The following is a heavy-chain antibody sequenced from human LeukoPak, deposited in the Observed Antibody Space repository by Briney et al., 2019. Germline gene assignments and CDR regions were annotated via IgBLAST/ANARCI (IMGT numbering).Heavy chain of an antibody. V-gene: IGHV3-53*01. J-gene: IGHJ4*02. Sequence: GGSLRLTCAASGFTVSSNYMSWVRQAPGKGLEWVSVIYSGGSTYYADSVKGRFTISRDNSKNTLYLQMNSLRAEDTAVYYCASTLQYDSSGYSENWGQGTLVTVSS. CDR2: IYSGGST. D-gene: IGHD3-22*01. CDR1: GFTVSSNY. CDR3: ASTLQYDSSGYSEN.